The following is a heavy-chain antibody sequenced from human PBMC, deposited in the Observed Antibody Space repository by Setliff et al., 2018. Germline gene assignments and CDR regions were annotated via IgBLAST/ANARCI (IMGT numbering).Heavy chain of an antibody. Sequence: GASVKVSCKASGYTFTRYGISWVRQAPGKGFEWMGWIGPYNGNTYYAQKFQGRVAITTDTSTSTAYMELRSLRSGDTAVYYCAKGGNITRETYYYGMDVWGQGTTVTVSS. CDR2: IGPYNGNT. CDR3: AKGGNITRETYYYGMDV. J-gene: IGHJ6*02. V-gene: IGHV1-18*01. D-gene: IGHD1-20*01. CDR1: GYTFTRYG.